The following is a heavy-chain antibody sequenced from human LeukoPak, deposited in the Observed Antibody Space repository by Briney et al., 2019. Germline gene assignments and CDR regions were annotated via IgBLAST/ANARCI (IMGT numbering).Heavy chain of an antibody. D-gene: IGHD3-22*01. V-gene: IGHV3-30*18. CDR1: GFSFSSAG. J-gene: IGHJ4*02. Sequence: PGRSLRLSCAASGFSFSSAGMHWVRQAPGKGLGWVAVISYDGSYKYNEDSVEGRFTISRDNFKNTLYLQMNSLRAEDTAVYYCAKNYFDSTGHHTFDYWGQGTLVTVSS. CDR2: ISYDGSYK. CDR3: AKNYFDSTGHHTFDY.